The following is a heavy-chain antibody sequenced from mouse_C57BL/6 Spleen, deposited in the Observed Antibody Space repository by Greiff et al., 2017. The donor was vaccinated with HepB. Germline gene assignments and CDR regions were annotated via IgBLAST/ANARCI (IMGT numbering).Heavy chain of an antibody. CDR2: IYPRSGNT. D-gene: IGHD2-14*01. V-gene: IGHV1-81*01. Sequence: QVQLQQSGAELARPGASVKLSCKASGYTFTSYGISWVKQRTGQGLEWIGEIYPRSGNTYYNEKFKGKATLTADKSSSTAYMELRSLTSEDAAVYFCARSRGYPAGFAYWGQGTLVTVSA. CDR3: ARSRGYPAGFAY. J-gene: IGHJ3*01. CDR1: GYTFTSYG.